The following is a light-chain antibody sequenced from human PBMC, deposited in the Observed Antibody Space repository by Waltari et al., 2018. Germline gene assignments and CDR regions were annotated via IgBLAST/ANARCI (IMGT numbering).Light chain of an antibody. CDR3: QQDYAAPWT. V-gene: IGKV4-1*01. CDR2: WAS. CDR1: QSVLYSSNNKSY. J-gene: IGKJ1*01. Sequence: DIVMTQSPDSLAVSLGERATINCKSSQSVLYSSNNKSYLSWFQQKPVQPPKLLFYWASTRESGVPDRFSGSGSGTDFTRTISSLQAEDVAVYYCQQDYAAPWTFGQGTMVEIK.